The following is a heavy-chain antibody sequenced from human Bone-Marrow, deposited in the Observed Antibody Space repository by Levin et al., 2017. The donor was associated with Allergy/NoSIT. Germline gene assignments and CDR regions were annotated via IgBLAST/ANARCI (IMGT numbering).Heavy chain of an antibody. J-gene: IGHJ6*02. V-gene: IGHV3-23*01. Sequence: ETLSLTCVASGFTFSSYAISWVRQAPGKGLEWVSVISGGAGSTHYADSVRGRFTISRDDSKNTLFLQMNSLRAEDTAIYYCAKLPQKGPSFYYYGMDVWGQGTTVTVSS. CDR1: GFTFSSYA. CDR3: AKLPQKGPSFYYYGMDV. D-gene: IGHD1-26*01. CDR2: ISGGAGST.